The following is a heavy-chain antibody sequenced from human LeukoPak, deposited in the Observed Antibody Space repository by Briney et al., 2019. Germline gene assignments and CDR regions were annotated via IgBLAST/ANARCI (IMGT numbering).Heavy chain of an antibody. Sequence: GRSLRLSCAASGFTFSSYGMHWVRQAPGKGLEWVAVISYDGSNKYYADSVKGRFTISRDNSKNTLYLQMNSLRAEDTAVYYCAKIVENAFDIWGQGTMVTVSS. CDR2: ISYDGSNK. CDR3: AKIVENAFDI. D-gene: IGHD1-26*01. V-gene: IGHV3-30*18. J-gene: IGHJ3*02. CDR1: GFTFSSYG.